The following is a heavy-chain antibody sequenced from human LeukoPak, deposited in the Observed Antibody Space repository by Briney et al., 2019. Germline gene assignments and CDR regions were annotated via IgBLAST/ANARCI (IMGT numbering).Heavy chain of an antibody. J-gene: IGHJ5*02. CDR3: ARRTTAEVGTSINWFDP. V-gene: IGHV1-2*02. CDR2: IHPNSGGT. CDR1: GYTFTNYY. D-gene: IGHD1-1*01. Sequence: ASVKVSCKASGYTFTNYYIHWVRQAPGQGLEWMGWIHPNSGGTNYAQKFQGSVTMTRDTSITTAYMELSRLTSDDTAVYFCARRTTAEVGTSINWFDPWGQGTLVTVS.